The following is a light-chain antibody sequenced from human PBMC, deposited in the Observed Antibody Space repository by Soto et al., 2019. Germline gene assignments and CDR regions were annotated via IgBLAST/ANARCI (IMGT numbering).Light chain of an antibody. CDR1: QSISTF. V-gene: IGKV1-39*01. Sequence: DIQMTQSPSSLSASVGDRVSVTCRASQSISTFLNWYQQRPGEAPKLLIYAASSLQSGVPSRFSGSGSGADVTLTIGSLQPADFATYYCQQSYTTPRTFGQGTKVEVK. CDR2: AAS. CDR3: QQSYTTPRT. J-gene: IGKJ1*01.